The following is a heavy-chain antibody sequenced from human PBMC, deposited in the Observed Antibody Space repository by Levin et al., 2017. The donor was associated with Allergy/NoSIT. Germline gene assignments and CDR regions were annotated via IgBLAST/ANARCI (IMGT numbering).Heavy chain of an antibody. Sequence: SETLSLTCTVSGGSISSYYWSWIRQPPGKGLEWIGYIYYSGSTNYNPSLKSRVTISVDTSKNQFSLKLSSVTAADTAVYYCARGGIYGGNSPGYYYYYDGMDVWGQGTTVTVSS. V-gene: IGHV4-59*01. CDR3: ARGGIYGGNSPGYYYYYDGMDV. CDR1: GGSISSYY. J-gene: IGHJ6*02. CDR2: IYYSGST. D-gene: IGHD4-23*01.